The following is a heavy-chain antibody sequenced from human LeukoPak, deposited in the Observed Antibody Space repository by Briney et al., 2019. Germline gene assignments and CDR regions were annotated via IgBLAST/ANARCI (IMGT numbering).Heavy chain of an antibody. CDR1: GESVSSDGAA. CDR3: VRGNYNLDY. J-gene: IGHJ4*02. D-gene: IGHD1-1*01. CDR2: TYYRSKWYN. V-gene: IGHV6-1*01. Sequence: SQTLSLTCVISGESVSSDGAAWNWIRQSPSRGLEWLGRTYYRSKWYNEYAVSVKSRITVNPDTSKNQFSLQLNSVTPDDTAVYYCVRGNYNLDYWGQGTLVTVSS.